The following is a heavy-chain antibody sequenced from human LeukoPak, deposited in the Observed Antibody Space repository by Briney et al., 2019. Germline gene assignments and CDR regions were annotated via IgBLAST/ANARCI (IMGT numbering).Heavy chain of an antibody. Sequence: GGSLRLSCAASGFIFVDYTIHWVRQAPGKAMEWVALARDGRTMYADSVRGRFTVSRDNSRNSLYLQMNSLRIGDTALYFCAKEGGTIYFDSWGQGTLATVSS. V-gene: IGHV3-43*01. CDR1: GFIFVDYT. D-gene: IGHD1-1*01. CDR2: ARDGRT. CDR3: AKEGGTIYFDS. J-gene: IGHJ4*02.